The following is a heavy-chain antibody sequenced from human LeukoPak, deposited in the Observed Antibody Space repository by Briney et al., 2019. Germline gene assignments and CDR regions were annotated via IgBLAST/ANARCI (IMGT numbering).Heavy chain of an antibody. J-gene: IGHJ1*01. CDR1: GFTLTSYA. D-gene: IGHD4-17*01. Sequence: GGSLRLSCAASGFTLTSYAIHWVRQTPGKGLEWVAVMSFDGRNIYYADSVRGRFTVSRDNSKNTVYLQMDSLRPEDTAVYYCARIRDGDHRLGGGPFQYWGQGTLVSVSS. CDR2: MSFDGRNI. CDR3: ARIRDGDHRLGGGPFQY. V-gene: IGHV3-30*04.